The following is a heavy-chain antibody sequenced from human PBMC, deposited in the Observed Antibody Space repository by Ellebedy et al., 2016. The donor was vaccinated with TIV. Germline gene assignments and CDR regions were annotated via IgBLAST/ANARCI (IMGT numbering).Heavy chain of an antibody. CDR3: AASSGGNIFDY. J-gene: IGHJ4*02. CDR2: TRSKASSHTT. D-gene: IGHD3-22*01. V-gene: IGHV3-72*01. CDR1: GFTFSDHH. Sequence: GGSLRLSCVASGFTFSDHHMDWVRQAPGKGLEWVGRTRSKASSHTTEYAASVEGRFTVSRDDSKNSLYLQMNSLKTEDTAVYYCAASSGGNIFDYWGQGTLVTVSS.